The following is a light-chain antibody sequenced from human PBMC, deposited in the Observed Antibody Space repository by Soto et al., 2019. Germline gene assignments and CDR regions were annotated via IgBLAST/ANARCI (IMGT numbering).Light chain of an antibody. V-gene: IGLV2-14*01. CDR3: NSLSTTSTPIV. Sequence: QSVLSQPASMSGSPGQSITIPCTGASSDIGLYNYVSWYQHHPGKAPKLLISEVNVRPSGLSDRFSASKAGNTASLTISGLQPEDEAYYYCNSLSTTSTPIVFGSGTKVTVL. J-gene: IGLJ1*01. CDR2: EVN. CDR1: SSDIGLYNY.